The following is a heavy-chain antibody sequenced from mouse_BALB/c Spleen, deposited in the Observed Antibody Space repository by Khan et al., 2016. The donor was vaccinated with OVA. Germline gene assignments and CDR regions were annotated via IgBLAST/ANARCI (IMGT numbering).Heavy chain of an antibody. CDR3: VRDGAYHRNDGWFAY. J-gene: IGHJ3*01. CDR1: GYTFTSYT. V-gene: IGHV1-4*01. D-gene: IGHD2-14*01. CDR2: INPSNGYN. Sequence: QVQLKESGAELARPGASVKMSCKASGYTFTSYTIHWIKERPGQGLEWIGYINPSNGYNNYNQKFKDKATLTTDKSSTTAYLQLSSLTSDDSAVYNCVRDGAYHRNDGWFAYWGQGTLVTVSA.